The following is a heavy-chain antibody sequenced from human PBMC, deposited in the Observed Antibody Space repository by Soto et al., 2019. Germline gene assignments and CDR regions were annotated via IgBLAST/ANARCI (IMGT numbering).Heavy chain of an antibody. J-gene: IGHJ6*02. V-gene: IGHV1-69*19. D-gene: IGHD2-2*02. CDR1: GGTFSSYA. CDR3: ANDIVVVPAAIPGGYYYYGMDV. Sequence: QVQLVQSGAEVKKPGSSVKVSCKASGGTFSSYAISWVRQAPGQGLEWMGGIIPIFGTANYAQKFQGRVTITADESASTAYMELSSLRSEDTAVYYCANDIVVVPAAIPGGYYYYGMDVWRQGATVTVSS. CDR2: IIPIFGTA.